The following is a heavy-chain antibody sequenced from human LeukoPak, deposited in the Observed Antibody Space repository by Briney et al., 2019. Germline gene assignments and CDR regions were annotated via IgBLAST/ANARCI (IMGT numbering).Heavy chain of an antibody. J-gene: IGHJ4*02. V-gene: IGHV3-30*03. CDR2: ISYDGSNK. CDR1: GFTFSSYG. D-gene: IGHD3-10*01. CDR3: ARGGPMVRGPFDY. Sequence: PGRSLRLSCAASGFTFSSYGMHWVRQAPGKGLEWVAVISYDGSNKYYADSVKGRFTISRDNSKNTLYLQMNSLRAEDTAVYYCARGGPMVRGPFDYWGQGTLVTVSS.